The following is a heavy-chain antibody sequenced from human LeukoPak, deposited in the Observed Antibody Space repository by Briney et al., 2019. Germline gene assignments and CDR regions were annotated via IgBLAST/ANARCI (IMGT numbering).Heavy chain of an antibody. CDR2: INPNSGGT. J-gene: IGHJ4*02. CDR1: GYTFTGYY. CDR3: AGEWDSSSFSYYFDY. D-gene: IGHD6-13*01. Sequence: ASVTVSCKASGYTFTGYYMHWVRQAPGQGLEWMGWINPNSGGTNYAQKFQGRVTMTRDTSISTAYMELSRLRSDDTAVYYCAGEWDSSSFSYYFDYGGQGPLVTVSS. V-gene: IGHV1-2*02.